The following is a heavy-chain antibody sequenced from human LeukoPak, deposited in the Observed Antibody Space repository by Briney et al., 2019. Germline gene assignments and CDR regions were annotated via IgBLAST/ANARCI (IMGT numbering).Heavy chain of an antibody. CDR2: INPSGGST. Sequence: ASVKVSYKASGYTFTSYYMHWVRQAPGQGLEWMGIINPSGGSTSYAQKFQGRVTMTRDTSTSTVYMELSSLRSEDTAVYYCARDLVLLWFGESNYYYYCGMDVWGQGTTVTVSS. V-gene: IGHV1-46*01. D-gene: IGHD3-10*01. J-gene: IGHJ6*02. CDR1: GYTFTSYY. CDR3: ARDLVLLWFGESNYYYYCGMDV.